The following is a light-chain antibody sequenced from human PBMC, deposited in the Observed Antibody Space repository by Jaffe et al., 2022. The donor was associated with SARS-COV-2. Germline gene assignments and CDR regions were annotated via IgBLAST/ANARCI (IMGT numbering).Light chain of an antibody. J-gene: IGLJ1*01. CDR3: SSYTSNSRSHV. CDR2: EVS. CDR1: SSDVGASAF. Sequence: QSALTQPASVSGSPGQSITISCTGASSDVGASAFVSWYQQHPGIAPKLMIYEVSNRPSGVPDRFSGSKSGNTASLTISGLQAEDEADYYCSSYTSNSRSHVFGTGTRVTVL. V-gene: IGLV2-14*01.